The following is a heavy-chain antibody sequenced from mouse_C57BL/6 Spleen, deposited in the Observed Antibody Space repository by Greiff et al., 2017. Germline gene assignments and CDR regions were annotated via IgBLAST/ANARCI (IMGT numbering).Heavy chain of an antibody. CDR1: GFTFNTYA. CDR2: IRSKSSNYAT. D-gene: IGHD1-1*01. CDR3: VGGTIYYYLYYAMDY. Sequence: EVQGVESGGGLVQPKGSLKLSCAASGFTFNTYAMHWVRQAPGQGLEWVARIRSKSSNYATYYADSVKDRFTISRDDSQSMLYLQMNNLITEDTAVDYCVGGTIYYYLYYAMDYWGQGTSVTVSS. J-gene: IGHJ4*01. V-gene: IGHV10-3*01.